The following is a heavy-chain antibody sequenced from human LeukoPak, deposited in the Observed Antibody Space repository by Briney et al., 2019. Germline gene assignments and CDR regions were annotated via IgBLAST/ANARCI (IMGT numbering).Heavy chain of an antibody. J-gene: IGHJ4*02. D-gene: IGHD3-10*01. Sequence: GGSLRLSCVVSGFTFSSFEMNWVRQAPGRGLEWVSYISSGSTLYYADSVKGRFSISRDNAKNSLYLQMNSLRAEDTAVYYCVRGLDYNVAWVYWGQGTLVTVSS. CDR2: ISSGSTL. CDR3: VRGLDYNVAWVY. CDR1: GFTFSSFE. V-gene: IGHV3-48*03.